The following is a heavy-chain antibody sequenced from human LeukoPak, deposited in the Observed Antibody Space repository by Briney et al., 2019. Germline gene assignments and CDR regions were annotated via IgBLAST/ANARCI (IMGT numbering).Heavy chain of an antibody. CDR3: ASGPPFLKYFEY. V-gene: IGHV3-23*01. D-gene: IGHD3-3*01. CDR2: ISVGAEYI. J-gene: IGHJ4*02. CDR1: GFTFSSYG. Sequence: PGRSLRLSCAASGFTFSSYGMHWVRQAPGKGLEWVSTISVGAEYIFYADSVKGRFTISRDDSNNALYLQMHSLRAEDTALYYCASGPPFLKYFEYWGQGTLVTVSS.